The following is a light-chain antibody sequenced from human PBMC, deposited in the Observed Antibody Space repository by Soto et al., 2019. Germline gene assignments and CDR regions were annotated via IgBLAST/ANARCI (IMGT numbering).Light chain of an antibody. Sequence: DIVMTQPPDSLAVSLGERATINCKSSQSILFRSNNENYLAWYQQKPGLPPKLLIYWASTRESGVPDRFSGSGSETDFTLTISSLQAEDVAVYYCQQYYNTRWTFDQGTRVEIK. CDR2: WAS. J-gene: IGKJ1*01. CDR1: QSILFRSNNENY. V-gene: IGKV4-1*01. CDR3: QQYYNTRWT.